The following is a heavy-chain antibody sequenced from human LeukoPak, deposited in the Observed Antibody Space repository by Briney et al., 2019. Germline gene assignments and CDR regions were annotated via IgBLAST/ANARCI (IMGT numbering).Heavy chain of an antibody. Sequence: ASVKVSCKASGYTFTSYDINWVRQATGQGLEWMGWMNPNSGNTGCAQKFQGRVTITRNTSISTAYMELSSLRSEDTAVYYCALYCSSTSCSPDFDYWGQGTLVTVSS. J-gene: IGHJ4*02. CDR2: MNPNSGNT. CDR3: ALYCSSTSCSPDFDY. CDR1: GYTFTSYD. D-gene: IGHD2-2*01. V-gene: IGHV1-8*03.